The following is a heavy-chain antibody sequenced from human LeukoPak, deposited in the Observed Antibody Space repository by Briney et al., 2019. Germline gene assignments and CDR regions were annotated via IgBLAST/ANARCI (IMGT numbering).Heavy chain of an antibody. CDR2: INHSGST. CDR3: ARAPAGTSGMDV. J-gene: IGHJ6*02. V-gene: IGHV4-34*01. Sequence: PSETLSLTCAVYGGSFSGYYWSWIRQPPGKGLEWIGEINHSGSTNYNPSLKSRVTISVDTSKNQFSLKLSSVTAADTAVYYCARAPAGTSGMDVWGQGTTVTVSS. CDR1: GGSFSGYY. D-gene: IGHD1-7*01.